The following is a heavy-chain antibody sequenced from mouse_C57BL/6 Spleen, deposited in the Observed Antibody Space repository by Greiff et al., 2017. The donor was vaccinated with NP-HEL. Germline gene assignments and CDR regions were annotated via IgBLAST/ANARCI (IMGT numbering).Heavy chain of an antibody. D-gene: IGHD2-4*01. Sequence: VQLQQSGAELVKPGASVKLSCKASGYTFTSYWMHWVKQRPGRGLEWIGRIDPNSGGTKYNEKFKSKATLTVDKPSSTAYMQLSSLTSEDSAVYYCVKGYDYEEEYFDVWGTGTTVTVSS. V-gene: IGHV1-72*01. J-gene: IGHJ1*03. CDR2: IDPNSGGT. CDR3: VKGYDYEEEYFDV. CDR1: GYTFTSYW.